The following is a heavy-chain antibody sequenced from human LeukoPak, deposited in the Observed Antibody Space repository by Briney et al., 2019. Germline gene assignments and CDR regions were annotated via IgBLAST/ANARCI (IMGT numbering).Heavy chain of an antibody. CDR3: AKRGEVIRFILVGVHKEAYYFDS. J-gene: IGHJ4*02. D-gene: IGHD2-21*01. Sequence: GRSLRLSCPASGFTFSSYAMSWVRQPPGKGLEWVSAIIASGGRTYCADTVKSRYTISRDNSKNTLYLQMSSLRAEDTAVYFCAKRGEVIRFILVGVHKEAYYFDSGGQGALVTVSS. CDR1: GFTFSSYA. V-gene: IGHV3-23*01. CDR2: IIASGGRT.